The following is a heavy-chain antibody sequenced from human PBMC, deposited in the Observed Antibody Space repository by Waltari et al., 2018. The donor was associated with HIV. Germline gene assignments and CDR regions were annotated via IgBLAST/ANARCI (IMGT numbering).Heavy chain of an antibody. V-gene: IGHV3-7*01. D-gene: IGHD3-10*01. J-gene: IGHJ4*02. CDR1: GFTFSSYW. CDR2: IKQDGSEK. Sequence: EVQLVESGGGLVQPGGSLRPPCAASGFTFSSYWLNWVRQAPGKGLEWVANIKQDGSEKYYVDSVKGRFTISRDNAKNSLYLQMNSLRAEDTAVYYCARDRHYGSGSPFDYWGQGTLVTVSS. CDR3: ARDRHYGSGSPFDY.